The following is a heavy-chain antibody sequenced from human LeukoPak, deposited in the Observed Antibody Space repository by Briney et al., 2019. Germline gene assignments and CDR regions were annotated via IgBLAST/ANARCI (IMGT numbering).Heavy chain of an antibody. CDR1: GFTFSSYS. CDR2: ISSSSSNI. Sequence: GGSLRLSCAASGFTFSSYSMNWVRQAPGKGLEWVSYISSSSSNIYYADSVKGRFTISRDNAKNSLYLQMNSLRDEDTAAYYCARGRRYYDSSGPTGVYYFDYWGQGTLVTVSS. V-gene: IGHV3-48*02. CDR3: ARGRRYYDSSGPTGVYYFDY. D-gene: IGHD3-22*01. J-gene: IGHJ4*02.